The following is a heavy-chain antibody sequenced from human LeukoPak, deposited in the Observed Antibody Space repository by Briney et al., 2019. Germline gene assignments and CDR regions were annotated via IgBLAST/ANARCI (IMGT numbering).Heavy chain of an antibody. J-gene: IGHJ5*02. CDR2: IYYSGST. CDR3: SRGGRYNYNSEAYFDP. CDR1: GGSISSYY. D-gene: IGHD1-1*01. Sequence: SETLSLTCTVYGGSISSYYWSWIRQPPGKGLEWIGYIYYSGSTNYNPSLKSRVTISVDTSKNQFSLKLSSVTAADTAVYYCSRGGRYNYNSEAYFDPWGQGTLVTVSS. V-gene: IGHV4-59*12.